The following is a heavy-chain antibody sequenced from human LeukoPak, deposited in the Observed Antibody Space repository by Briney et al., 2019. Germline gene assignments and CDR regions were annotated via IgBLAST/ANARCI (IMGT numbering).Heavy chain of an antibody. J-gene: IGHJ5*02. V-gene: IGHV4-39*07. CDR2: IYYSGST. CDR1: GGSISSSSYY. Sequence: PSETLSLTCTVSGGSISSSSYYWGWIRQPPGKGLEWIGSIYYSGSTYYNPSLKSRVTISVDTSKNQFSLKLSSVTAADTAVYYCARAVGYCSSTSCANWFDPWGQGTLATVSS. D-gene: IGHD2-2*03. CDR3: ARAVGYCSSTSCANWFDP.